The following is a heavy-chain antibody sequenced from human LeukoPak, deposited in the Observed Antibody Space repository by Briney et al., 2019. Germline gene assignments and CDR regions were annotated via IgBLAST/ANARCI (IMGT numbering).Heavy chain of an antibody. D-gene: IGHD1-26*01. CDR3: ARGRSNYYGMDV. CDR2: IYYSGST. CDR1: GGSISSGGYN. Sequence: SQTLSLTCTVSGGSISSGGYNWSWIRQHPGKGLECIGYIYYSGSTYYNPSLKSRVTISVDTSKNQFSLKLSSVTAADTAVYYCARGRSNYYGMDVWGQGTTVTVSS. V-gene: IGHV4-31*03. J-gene: IGHJ6*02.